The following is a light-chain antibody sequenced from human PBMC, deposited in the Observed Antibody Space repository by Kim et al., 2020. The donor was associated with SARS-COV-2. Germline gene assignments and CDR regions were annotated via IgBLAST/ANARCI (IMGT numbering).Light chain of an antibody. CDR2: GAS. J-gene: IGKJ5*01. CDR3: QQYNNWPIT. CDR1: QSVSSK. Sequence: PGERATLSCRASQSVSSKLAWYQQKPGQAPRLLIYGASARATGIPARFSGRASGTEFTVTISSLQSEDFAVYYCQQYNNWPITFGQGTRLEIK. V-gene: IGKV3-15*01.